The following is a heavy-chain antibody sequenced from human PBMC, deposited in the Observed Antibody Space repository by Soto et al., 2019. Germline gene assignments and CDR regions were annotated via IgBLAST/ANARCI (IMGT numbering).Heavy chain of an antibody. D-gene: IGHD3-16*01. J-gene: IGHJ3*01. V-gene: IGHV4-59*08. Sequence: PSETLSLTCTVSGGSISSYYWSWIRQPPGKGLEWIGYIYYSGSTNYNPSLKSRVTISVDTSKNQFSLNLSSVTAADTAVYYCGGRGVWGGLVVLDFWGKGTMVTVSS. CDR3: GGRGVWGGLVVLDF. CDR2: IYYSGST. CDR1: GGSISSYY.